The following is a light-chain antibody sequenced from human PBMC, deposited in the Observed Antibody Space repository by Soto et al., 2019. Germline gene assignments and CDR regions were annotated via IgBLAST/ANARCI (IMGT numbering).Light chain of an antibody. Sequence: MMMTQSPATLSVSPRERVTLSCRTSHSVNSHVAWYQQKPGQAPRLLLYGASTRATGIPVRFSGSGFGTEFTLTISSLQSEDFAVYYCQQYKNWPLFGQGTRLEI. CDR3: QQYKNWPL. J-gene: IGKJ5*01. CDR2: GAS. CDR1: HSVNSH. V-gene: IGKV3-15*01.